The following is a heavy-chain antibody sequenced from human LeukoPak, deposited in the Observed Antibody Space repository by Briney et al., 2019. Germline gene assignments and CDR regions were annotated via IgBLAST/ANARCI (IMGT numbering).Heavy chain of an antibody. V-gene: IGHV3-30*02. CDR1: GFTFSSYG. CDR3: AKDQARIKSIVVVPAAKRGYFDH. Sequence: GGSLRLSCAASGFTFSSYGMHWVRQAPGKGLEWVAFIRYDGSNKYYADSVKGRFTISRDNSKNTLYLQMNSLRAEDTAVYYCAKDQARIKSIVVVPAAKRGYFDHWGQGTLVTVSS. J-gene: IGHJ4*02. CDR2: IRYDGSNK. D-gene: IGHD2-2*01.